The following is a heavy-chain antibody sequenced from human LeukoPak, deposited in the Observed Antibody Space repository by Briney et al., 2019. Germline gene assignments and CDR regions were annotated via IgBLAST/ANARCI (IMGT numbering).Heavy chain of an antibody. V-gene: IGHV3-7*01. Sequence: GGSLRLSCATSGFTFDNYRMNWVRQAPGKGPERVTHMNEYGGDIFYVDSVKDRFTISRDNAKNSLYLQMNSLRVEDTAVYFCARPRGCNSGRCDNFDYWGQGTLVTVSS. CDR1: GFTFDNYR. CDR2: MNEYGGDI. CDR3: ARPRGCNSGRCDNFDY. D-gene: IGHD2-8*01. J-gene: IGHJ4*01.